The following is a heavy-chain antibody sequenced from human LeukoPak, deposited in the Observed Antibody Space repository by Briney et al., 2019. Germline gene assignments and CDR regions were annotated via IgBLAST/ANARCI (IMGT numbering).Heavy chain of an antibody. CDR2: ISGSGGST. J-gene: IGHJ3*02. Sequence: GGSLGLSCATSGFTFSSYAMSWVRQAPGKGLEWVSAISGSGGSTYYADSVKGRFTISRDNSKNTLYLQMNSLRAEDAAVYYCAKQRSGGSWSDAFDIWGQGTMVTVSS. CDR3: AKQRSGGSWSDAFDI. CDR1: GFTFSSYA. D-gene: IGHD2-15*01. V-gene: IGHV3-23*01.